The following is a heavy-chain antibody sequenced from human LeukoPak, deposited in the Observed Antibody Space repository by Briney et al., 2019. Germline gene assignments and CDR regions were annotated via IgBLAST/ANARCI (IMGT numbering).Heavy chain of an antibody. CDR3: ARRVGKAADGNPFGI. CDR2: MHYSGST. V-gene: IGHV4-59*08. J-gene: IGHJ3*02. Sequence: SETLSLTCTVSGGSITYYYWSWIRQPPGKGLEWIGYMHYSGSTDYNPSLKSRVTISVDTSKNQFSLRLRSVTAADTAVYYCARRVGKAADGNPFGIWGQGTMVTVSS. D-gene: IGHD6-13*01. CDR1: GGSITYYY.